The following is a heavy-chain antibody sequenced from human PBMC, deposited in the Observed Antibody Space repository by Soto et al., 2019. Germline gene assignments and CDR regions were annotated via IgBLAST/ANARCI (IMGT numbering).Heavy chain of an antibody. CDR1: GFTFSSYG. Sequence: QVQLVESGGGVVQPGRSLRLSCAASGFTFSSYGMHWVRQAPGKGLEWVAVISYDGSNKYYADSVKGRFTISRDNSKNTLYLQMNSLRAEDTAVYYCAKDQLRGVRGIITYYYGMDVWGQGTRVNVSS. CDR2: ISYDGSNK. CDR3: AKDQLRGVRGIITYYYGMDV. D-gene: IGHD3-10*01. J-gene: IGHJ6*02. V-gene: IGHV3-30*18.